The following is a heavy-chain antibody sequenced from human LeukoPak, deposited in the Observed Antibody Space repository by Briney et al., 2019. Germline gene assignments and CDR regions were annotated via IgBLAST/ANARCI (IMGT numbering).Heavy chain of an antibody. CDR2: ISSSSSYI. J-gene: IGHJ4*02. V-gene: IGHV3-21*01. Sequence: GGSLRLSCAASGFTLSSYSMNWVRQTPGKGLEWVSSISSSSSYIHYADSVKGRFTISRDNAKNSLYLQMNSLRAEDTAVYYCARDLLSSSPYWGQGTLVTVSS. CDR1: GFTLSSYS. D-gene: IGHD6-13*01. CDR3: ARDLLSSSPY.